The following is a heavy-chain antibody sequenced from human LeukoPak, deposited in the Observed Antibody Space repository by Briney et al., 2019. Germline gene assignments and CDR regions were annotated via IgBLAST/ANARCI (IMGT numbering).Heavy chain of an antibody. V-gene: IGHV1-46*01. CDR2: INPSGGST. Sequence: ASVKVSCKASGYTFTSYYMHWVRQAPGQGLEWMGIINPSGGSTSYAQKFQGRVTMTRDMSTSTVYMELSRLRSEDTAVYYCARDGHSGSYFYWGQGTLVTVSS. CDR1: GYTFTSYY. J-gene: IGHJ4*02. CDR3: ARDGHSGSYFY. D-gene: IGHD3-10*01.